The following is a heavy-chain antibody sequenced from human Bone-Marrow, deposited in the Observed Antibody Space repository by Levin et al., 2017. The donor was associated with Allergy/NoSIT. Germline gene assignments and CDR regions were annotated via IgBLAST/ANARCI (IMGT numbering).Heavy chain of an antibody. CDR1: GDSISSNNYY. Sequence: SETLSLTCSVSGDSISSNNYYWGWIRQSPGKGLEFIATIYYMGNTCYNPSLKSRVTLSIDTSKNQFSLKLTSVTAADSATYYCARQDRKNDCYPAFFDPWGQGTRVTVSS. V-gene: IGHV4-39*01. CDR3: ARQDRKNDCYPAFFDP. CDR2: IYYMGNT. J-gene: IGHJ5*02. D-gene: IGHD2-21*02.